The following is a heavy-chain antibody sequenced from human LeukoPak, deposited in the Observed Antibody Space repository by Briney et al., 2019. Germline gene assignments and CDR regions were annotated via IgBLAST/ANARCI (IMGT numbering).Heavy chain of an antibody. J-gene: IGHJ5*02. CDR1: GGSIISYY. D-gene: IGHD2/OR15-2a*01. V-gene: IGHV4-59*01. CDR3: ARVEYSWFDP. Sequence: SETLSLTCTVSGGSIISYYWSWIRQPPCKGLEWIGYIYYSGSTNYNPSLKSRVTISVDTSKNQFSLKLSSVTAADTAVYYCARVEYSWFDPWGQGTLVTVSS. CDR2: IYYSGST.